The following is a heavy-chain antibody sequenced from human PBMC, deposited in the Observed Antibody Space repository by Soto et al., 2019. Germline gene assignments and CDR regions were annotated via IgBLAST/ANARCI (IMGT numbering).Heavy chain of an antibody. D-gene: IGHD3-3*01. V-gene: IGHV3-72*01. CDR3: AREAYDVGSGYRGDWFDP. J-gene: IGHJ5*02. CDR1: GFTFSDHY. CDR2: TRNKANSYTT. Sequence: EVQLVESGGGLVQPGGSLRLSCAASGFTFSDHYMDWVRQAPGKGLEWVGRTRNKANSYTTEYAASVKGRFTISRDDAKNALERQMNSLKTEDTAVDYWAREAYDVGSGYRGDWFDPWGQGTLVTVAS.